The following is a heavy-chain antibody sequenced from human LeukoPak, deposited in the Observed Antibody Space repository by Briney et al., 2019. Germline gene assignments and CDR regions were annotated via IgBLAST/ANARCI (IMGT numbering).Heavy chain of an antibody. D-gene: IGHD3-9*01. Sequence: SETLSLTCAVSGGSISSGGYSWSWIRQPPGKGLEWIGYIYHSGSTYYNPSLKSRVTISVDRSKNQFSLKLSSVTAADTAVYYCARGIIGRYFDWLLLSNWFDPWGQGTLVTVSS. CDR3: ARGIIGRYFDWLLLSNWFDP. J-gene: IGHJ5*02. CDR1: GGSISSGGYS. CDR2: IYHSGST. V-gene: IGHV4-30-2*01.